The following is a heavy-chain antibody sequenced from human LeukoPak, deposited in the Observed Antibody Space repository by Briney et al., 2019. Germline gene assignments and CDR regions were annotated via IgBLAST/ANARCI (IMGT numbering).Heavy chain of an antibody. CDR2: INPNSGGT. CDR1: GYTFTDYY. CDR3: ARDYYDSSGYYYARGDY. Sequence: ASVKVSCKASGYTFTDYYMHWVRQAPRQGLEWMGRINPNSGGTNYAQKFQGRVTMTRDTSISTAYMELSRLRSDDTAVYYCARDYYDSSGYYYARGDYWGQGTLVTVSS. V-gene: IGHV1-2*06. J-gene: IGHJ4*02. D-gene: IGHD3-22*01.